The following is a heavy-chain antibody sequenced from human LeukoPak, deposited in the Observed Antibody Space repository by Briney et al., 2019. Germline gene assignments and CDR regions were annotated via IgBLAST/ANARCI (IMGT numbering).Heavy chain of an antibody. Sequence: GGSLRLSCAASGFTFSSYAMSWVRQAPGKGLEWVSAISGSGGSTYYADSVKGRFTTSRDNSKNTLYLQMNSLRAEDTAVYYCAKHGVLLWFGELQHAFDIWGQGTMVTVSS. J-gene: IGHJ3*02. CDR3: AKHGVLLWFGELQHAFDI. V-gene: IGHV3-23*01. D-gene: IGHD3-10*01. CDR2: ISGSGGST. CDR1: GFTFSSYA.